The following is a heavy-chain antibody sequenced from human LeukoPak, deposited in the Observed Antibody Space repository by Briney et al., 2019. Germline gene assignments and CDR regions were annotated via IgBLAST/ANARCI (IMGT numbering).Heavy chain of an antibody. CDR1: GFTFSSYL. CDR2: INSDGSST. CDR3: ARELEGIQYGMDV. J-gene: IGHJ6*02. Sequence: GGSLRLSCAASGFTFSSYLMHWVRQAPGKGLVWVSRINSDGSSTSYADSVKGRFTISRDNAKNTLYLQMNSLRAEDTAVYYCARELEGIQYGMDVWGQGTTVTVSS. V-gene: IGHV3-74*01. D-gene: IGHD5-18*01.